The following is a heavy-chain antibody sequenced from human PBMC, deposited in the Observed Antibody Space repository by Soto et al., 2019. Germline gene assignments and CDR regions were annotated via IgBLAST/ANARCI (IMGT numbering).Heavy chain of an antibody. D-gene: IGHD4-17*01. J-gene: IGHJ4*02. CDR1: GFTFSSYG. CDR2: IWYDGSNK. V-gene: IGHV3-33*01. Sequence: QVQLMESGGGVVQPGRSLRLSCAASGFTFSSYGMHWVRQAPGKGLEWVAVIWYDGSNKYYADSVKGRFTISRDNSKNTLYLQMNSLRAEDRAVYYRARDAYDYGDYGEFDYWGQGTLVTVSS. CDR3: ARDAYDYGDYGEFDY.